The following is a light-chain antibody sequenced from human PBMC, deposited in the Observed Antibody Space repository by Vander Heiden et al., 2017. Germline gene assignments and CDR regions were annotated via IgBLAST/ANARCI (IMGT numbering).Light chain of an antibody. Sequence: QSALTQPASVSGSPGQSITISCTGTSSYVGGYDYVSWYQQHPGKAPKLIIYDVTSRPSGVSNRFSGSKSGNTASLTISGLQTGDEADYYCSSYTSSSSLGVFGTGTKVTVL. CDR1: SSYVGGYDY. CDR2: DVT. CDR3: SSYTSSSSLGV. V-gene: IGLV2-14*01. J-gene: IGLJ1*01.